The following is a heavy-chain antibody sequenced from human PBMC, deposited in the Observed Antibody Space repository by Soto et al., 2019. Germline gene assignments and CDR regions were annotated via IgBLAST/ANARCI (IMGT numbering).Heavy chain of an antibody. V-gene: IGHV4-34*01. CDR2: INHSGST. CDR3: ATRFYDSSGYYLFYFDS. CDR1: GGSFSFYY. Sequence: QVQLHQWGAGLLKPSETLSLTCAVSGGSFSFYYWSWIRQPPGKELEWIGEINHSGSTNYNSSLKRRVTISVDTSKNQFSLKRSSVTAADTAVYSCATRFYDSSGYYLFYFDSWGQGTLVTVSS. D-gene: IGHD3-22*01. J-gene: IGHJ4*02.